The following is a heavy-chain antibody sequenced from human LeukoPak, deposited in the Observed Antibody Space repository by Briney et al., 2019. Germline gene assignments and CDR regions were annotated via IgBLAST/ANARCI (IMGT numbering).Heavy chain of an antibody. CDR1: GGSISSHY. V-gene: IGHV4-59*11. CDR3: ARGGLAIDS. Sequence: SETLSLTCTVSGGSISSHYWSWIRQPPGKGLEWIGYFYNSENTNYNPSLMSRVTISVDPSKNQFSLKLSSVTAADTAVYFCARGGLAIDSWGQGTLVTVSS. J-gene: IGHJ4*02. D-gene: IGHD3-16*01. CDR2: FYNSENT.